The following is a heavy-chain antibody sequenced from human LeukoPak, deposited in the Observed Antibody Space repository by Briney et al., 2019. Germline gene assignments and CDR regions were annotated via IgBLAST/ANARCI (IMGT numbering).Heavy chain of an antibody. CDR3: ARDSGSGSYTNWFDP. D-gene: IGHD3-10*01. CDR2: IYYSGTA. Sequence: SETLSLTCTVSGVSITRFYWNWIRQAPGKGLEWIGSIYYSGTANYNPSLKSRLIMSVDTSKNQFSLRLSSVTAADTAVYYCARDSGSGSYTNWFDPWGQGTLVTVSS. J-gene: IGHJ5*02. CDR1: GVSITRFY. V-gene: IGHV4-59*01.